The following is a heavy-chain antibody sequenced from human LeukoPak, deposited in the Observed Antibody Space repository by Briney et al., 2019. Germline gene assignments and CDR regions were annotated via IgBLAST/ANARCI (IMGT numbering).Heavy chain of an antibody. J-gene: IGHJ4*02. CDR3: AKDRADIVATYFDY. CDR1: GFTFISYG. D-gene: IGHD5-12*01. CDR2: ISYDGSNK. V-gene: IGHV3-30*18. Sequence: GGSLRLSCAASGFTFISYGMHWVRQAPGKGLEWVAVISYDGSNKYYADSVKGRFTISRDNSKNTLYLQMNSLRAEDTAVYYCAKDRADIVATYFDYWGQGTLLTVSS.